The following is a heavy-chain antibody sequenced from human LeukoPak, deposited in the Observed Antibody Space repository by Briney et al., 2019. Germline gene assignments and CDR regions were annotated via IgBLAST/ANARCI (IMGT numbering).Heavy chain of an antibody. CDR2: IYYSGST. D-gene: IGHD6-13*01. V-gene: IGHV4-59*01. Sequence: PSETLSLTCTVSGGSISSYYWSWIRQPPGKGLEWIGYIYYSGSTNYNPSLKSRVTISVDTSKNQFSLKLSSVTAADTAVYYCARSIAADGIGVLDYWGQGTLVTVSS. CDR1: GGSISSYY. J-gene: IGHJ4*02. CDR3: ARSIAADGIGVLDY.